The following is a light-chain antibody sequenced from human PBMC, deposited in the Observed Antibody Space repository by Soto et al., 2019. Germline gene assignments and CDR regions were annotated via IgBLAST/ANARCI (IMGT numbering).Light chain of an antibody. Sequence: VLTQSPSASASLGASVKLTCTLSSGHNSYAIAWHQQQPEKGPRYLMKLDSDGSHTKGDAIPDRFSGSSSGAERYLTISSLQSEDEAYYYCQTWGTGIHVVFGGGTKLTVL. CDR3: QTWGTGIHVV. CDR1: SGHNSYA. V-gene: IGLV4-69*01. J-gene: IGLJ2*01. CDR2: LDSDGSH.